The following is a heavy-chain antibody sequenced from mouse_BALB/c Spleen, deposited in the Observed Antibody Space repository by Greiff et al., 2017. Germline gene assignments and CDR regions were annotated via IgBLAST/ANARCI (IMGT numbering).Heavy chain of an antibody. CDR1: GFSLTGYG. Sequence: VQLKESGPGLVAPSQSLSITCTVSGFSLTGYGVNWVRQPPGKGLEWLGMIWGDGSTDYNSALKSRLSISKDNSKSQVFLKMNSLQTDDTARYYCARAYYGNYVDFDYWGQGTTLTVSS. CDR2: IWGDGST. CDR3: ARAYYGNYVDFDY. D-gene: IGHD2-10*01. J-gene: IGHJ2*01. V-gene: IGHV2-6-7*01.